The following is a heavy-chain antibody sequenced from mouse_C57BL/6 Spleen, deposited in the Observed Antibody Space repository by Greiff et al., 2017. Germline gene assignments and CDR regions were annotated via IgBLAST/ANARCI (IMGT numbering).Heavy chain of an antibody. CDR2: IYPSDSET. J-gene: IGHJ4*01. Sequence: QVQLKQPGAELVRPGSSVKLSCKASGYTFTSYWMDWVKQRPGQGLEWIGNIYPSDSETHYNQKFKDKATLTVDKSSSTAYMQLSSLTSEDSAVYYCARGPAMDYWGQGTSVTVSS. CDR1: GYTFTSYW. CDR3: ARGPAMDY. V-gene: IGHV1-61*01.